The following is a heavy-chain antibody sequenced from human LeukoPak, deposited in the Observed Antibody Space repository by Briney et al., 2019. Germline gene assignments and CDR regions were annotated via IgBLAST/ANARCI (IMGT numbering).Heavy chain of an antibody. CDR2: ISWNSGSI. J-gene: IGHJ4*02. D-gene: IGHD1-26*01. CDR1: GFTFDDYA. Sequence: GRSLRLSCAASGFTFDDYAMHWVRQAPGKGLEWVSGISWNSGSIGYADSVKGRFTISRDNAKNSLYLQMNSLRAEDTALYYCAKEGGATLDYWGQGTLVTVSS. V-gene: IGHV3-9*01. CDR3: AKEGGATLDY.